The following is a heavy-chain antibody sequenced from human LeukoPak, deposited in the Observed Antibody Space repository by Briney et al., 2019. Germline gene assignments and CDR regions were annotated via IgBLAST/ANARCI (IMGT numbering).Heavy chain of an antibody. Sequence: GRSLRLSCAASGFAFSSYGMHWVRQAPGKGLEWVAVISYDGSNKYYADSVKGRFTISRDNSKNTLYLQMNSLRAEDTAVYYCAKGVADSSGWYDYYYGMDVWGQGTTVTVSS. D-gene: IGHD6-19*01. V-gene: IGHV3-30*18. CDR3: AKGVADSSGWYDYYYGMDV. CDR2: ISYDGSNK. CDR1: GFAFSSYG. J-gene: IGHJ6*02.